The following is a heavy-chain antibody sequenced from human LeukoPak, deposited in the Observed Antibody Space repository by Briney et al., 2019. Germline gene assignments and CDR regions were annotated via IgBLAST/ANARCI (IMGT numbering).Heavy chain of an antibody. V-gene: IGHV3-21*01. CDR1: GFTFSSYS. Sequence: PGGSLRLSCAASGFTFSSYSINWVRQAPGKGLEWVSSISSSSSYIYYADSVKGRFTISRDNAKNSLYLQMNSLRAEDTAVYYCASGDSSSWYLMGYWGQGTLVTVSS. CDR3: ASGDSSSWYLMGY. D-gene: IGHD6-13*01. CDR2: ISSSSSYI. J-gene: IGHJ4*02.